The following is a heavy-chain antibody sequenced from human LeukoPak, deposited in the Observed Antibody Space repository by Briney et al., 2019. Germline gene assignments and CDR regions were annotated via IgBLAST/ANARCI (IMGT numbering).Heavy chain of an antibody. CDR3: ARVFQGGEWLLGGLDY. D-gene: IGHD3-3*01. J-gene: IGHJ4*02. CDR2: IYTSGST. CDR1: GGSISSGSYY. V-gene: IGHV4-61*02. Sequence: SETLSLTCTVSGGSISSGSYYWSWIRQPAGKGLEWIGRIYTSGSTNYNPSLKSRVAISVDTSKNQFSLILNSVTAADTAVYYCARVFQGGEWLLGGLDYWGQGTLVTVSS.